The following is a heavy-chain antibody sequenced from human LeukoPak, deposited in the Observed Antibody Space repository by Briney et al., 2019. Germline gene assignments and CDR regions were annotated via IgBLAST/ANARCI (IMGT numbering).Heavy chain of an antibody. CDR3: ATGRDGYFKWAQDY. CDR1: GFTFSRYA. D-gene: IGHD5-24*01. V-gene: IGHV3-30*04. CDR2: ISYDGRNK. Sequence: PGGSLRLSCAASGFTFSRYAIHWVRQAPGKGLEWVAVISYDGRNKNYADSVKGRFTISRENAKNSLYLQMNSLRAEDTAVYYCATGRDGYFKWAQDYWGQGTLVTVSS. J-gene: IGHJ4*02.